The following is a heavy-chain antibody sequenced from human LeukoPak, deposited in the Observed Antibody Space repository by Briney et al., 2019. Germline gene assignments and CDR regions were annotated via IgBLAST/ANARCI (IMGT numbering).Heavy chain of an antibody. V-gene: IGHV3-21*01. J-gene: IGHJ4*02. CDR3: ARGNRTIFGVAYFDY. CDR2: ISSSSSYI. D-gene: IGHD3-3*01. Sequence: GGSLRLSCAASGFTFSSYVMHWVRQAPGKGLEWVSSISSSSSYIYYADSVKGRFTISRDNAKNSLYLQMNSLRAEDTAVYYCARGNRTIFGVAYFDYWGQGTLVTVSS. CDR1: GFTFSSYV.